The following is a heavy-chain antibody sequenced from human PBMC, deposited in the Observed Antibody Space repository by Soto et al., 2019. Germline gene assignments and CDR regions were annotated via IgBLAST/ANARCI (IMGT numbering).Heavy chain of an antibody. CDR3: AGLQINYYYMDV. CDR1: GGSISSYY. Sequence: SETLSLTCTVSGGSISSYYWNWIRQPPGKGLEWIGDIYYSGSSTYNPSLKSRVTISVDMSRDQFSLRLSSVTAADTAVYYCAGLQINYYYMDVWGKGTTVTVSS. CDR2: IYYSGSS. D-gene: IGHD1-1*01. V-gene: IGHV4-59*01. J-gene: IGHJ6*03.